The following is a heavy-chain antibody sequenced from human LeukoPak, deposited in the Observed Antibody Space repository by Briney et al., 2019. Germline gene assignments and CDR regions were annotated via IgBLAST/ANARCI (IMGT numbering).Heavy chain of an antibody. CDR2: IRSSSET. CDR1: GFTFSSYG. J-gene: IGHJ5*02. D-gene: IGHD5-12*01. CDR3: ARDAGNSGYGCDL. V-gene: IGHV3-48*01. Sequence: GGSLRLSCAASGFTFSSYGMDWVRQAPGKGLEWVSHIRSSSETFYADSVKGRFTISRDNARNSLYLQMNNLRGEDTAIYYCARDAGNSGYGCDLWGQGTLVTVSS.